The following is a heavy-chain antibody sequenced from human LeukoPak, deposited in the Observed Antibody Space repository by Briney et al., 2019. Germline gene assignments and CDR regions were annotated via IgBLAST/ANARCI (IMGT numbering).Heavy chain of an antibody. Sequence: NPGGSLRLSCAASGFTFRSYSMNWVRQAPGKGLEWVSSISSSSSYIYYADSVKGRFTISRDNAKNSLYLQMNSLRAEDTAVYYCARHYGDYEGVDYWGQGTLVTVPS. D-gene: IGHD4-17*01. J-gene: IGHJ4*02. CDR3: ARHYGDYEGVDY. CDR2: ISSSSSYI. V-gene: IGHV3-21*01. CDR1: GFTFRSYS.